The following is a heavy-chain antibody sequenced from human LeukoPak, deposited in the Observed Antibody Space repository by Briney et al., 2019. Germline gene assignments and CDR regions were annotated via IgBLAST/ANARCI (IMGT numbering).Heavy chain of an antibody. J-gene: IGHJ4*02. CDR1: GFTFSSYA. CDR3: ARDKGSSCYPNFDY. Sequence: GGSLRLSCAASGFTFSSYAMHWVRQAPGKGLEWVAVISYDGSNKYYADSVKGRFTISRDNSKNTLYLQMNSLRAEDTAVYYCARDKGSSCYPNFDYWGQGTLVTVSS. V-gene: IGHV3-30-3*01. D-gene: IGHD3-22*01. CDR2: ISYDGSNK.